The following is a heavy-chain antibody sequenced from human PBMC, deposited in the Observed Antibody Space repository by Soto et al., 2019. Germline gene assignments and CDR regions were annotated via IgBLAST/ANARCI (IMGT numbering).Heavy chain of an antibody. J-gene: IGHJ4*02. Sequence: GGFLRLSCAASGFTFDDYAMHWVRQVLGKGLEWVSSISWNSGNIGYADSVKGRFTTSRDNAKNSLYLQMNSLRPEDTALYYCVRSKGGYSYGTPFDYWGQGT. V-gene: IGHV3-9*01. D-gene: IGHD5-18*01. CDR1: GFTFDDYA. CDR3: VRSKGGYSYGTPFDY. CDR2: ISWNSGNI.